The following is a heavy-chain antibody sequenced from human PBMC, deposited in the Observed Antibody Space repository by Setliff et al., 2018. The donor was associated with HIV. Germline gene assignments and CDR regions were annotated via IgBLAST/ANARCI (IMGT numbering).Heavy chain of an antibody. J-gene: IGHJ6*02. V-gene: IGHV4-59*11. CDR3: ARTDWARTSYYYYYGMNV. CDR1: GGSISSHY. D-gene: IGHD3-9*01. CDR2: IYYNGIT. Sequence: SETLSLTCTVSGGSISSHYWSWIRQPPGKGLEWIESIYYNGITNYNPSLKSRVTVSVDTSKNQFSLKLSSVTAADTAVYYCARTDWARTSYYYYYGMNVWGQGTTVTVSS.